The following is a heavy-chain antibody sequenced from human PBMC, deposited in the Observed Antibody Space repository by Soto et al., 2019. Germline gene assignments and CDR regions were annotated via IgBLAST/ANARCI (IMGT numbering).Heavy chain of an antibody. J-gene: IGHJ1*01. CDR1: GGSISSYY. D-gene: IGHD4-17*01. V-gene: IGHV4-59*08. CDR3: ASSYGDYLEDGAEYFQH. Sequence: QVQLQESGPGLVKPSETLSLTCTVSGGSISSYYWSWIRQPPGKGLEWIGYIYYSGSTNYNPSLQSRVTISVDTSKNQFSLKLSSVTAADTAVYYCASSYGDYLEDGAEYFQHWGQGTLVTVSS. CDR2: IYYSGST.